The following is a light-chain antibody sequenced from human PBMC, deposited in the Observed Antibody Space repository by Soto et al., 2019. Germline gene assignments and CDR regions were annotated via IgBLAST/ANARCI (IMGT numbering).Light chain of an antibody. CDR1: QAVSTW. V-gene: IGKV1-12*01. Sequence: DIQMSQSPSFVSASLGDRVTITCRASQAVSTWLAWYQQKPGDAPKLLIYAASTLQSGVPSRFSGSGSGTDFTLTIRSLQPEDFAPYYCQQANSFPRTFGGGAKVDIK. CDR3: QQANSFPRT. J-gene: IGKJ4*01. CDR2: AAS.